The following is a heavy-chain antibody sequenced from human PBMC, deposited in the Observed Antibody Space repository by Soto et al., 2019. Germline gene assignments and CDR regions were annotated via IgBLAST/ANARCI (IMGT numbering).Heavy chain of an antibody. J-gene: IGHJ4*02. D-gene: IGHD6-25*01. Sequence: QVQLVQSGAEGKRPGASLKVSCQASGYTFTTYDINWVRQAPGQGLEGMGWLNPYTGKAGYAQKFQGRVTMTRDNPISTAYMELSSLRSEDTAVYYCARRKERSGPTYFDYWGRGTLVTVSS. CDR1: GYTFTTYD. CDR2: LNPYTGKA. CDR3: ARRKERSGPTYFDY. V-gene: IGHV1-8*01.